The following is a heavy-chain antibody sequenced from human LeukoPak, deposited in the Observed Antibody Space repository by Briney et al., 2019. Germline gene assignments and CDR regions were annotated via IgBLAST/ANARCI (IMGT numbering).Heavy chain of an antibody. J-gene: IGHJ4*02. V-gene: IGHV4-39*07. CDR1: GGSISSSSYY. CDR3: ARDRQQLVRGDYFDY. D-gene: IGHD6-13*01. CDR2: IYYSGST. Sequence: SETLSLTCTVSGGSISSSSYYWGGIRQPPGKGLEWIGSIYYSGSTYYSPSLKSRVTISVDTSKNQFSLRLSSVTAADTAVYYCARDRQQLVRGDYFDYWGQGTLVTVSS.